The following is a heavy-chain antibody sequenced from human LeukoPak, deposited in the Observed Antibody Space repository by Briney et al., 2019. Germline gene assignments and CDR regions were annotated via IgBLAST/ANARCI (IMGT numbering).Heavy chain of an antibody. CDR3: ARGRIAAALDAFDI. CDR1: GYTFTSYD. D-gene: IGHD6-13*01. Sequence: ASVKVSCKASGYTFTSYDINWVRQATGQGLEWMGWMNPNSGNTGYAQKFQGRVTMTRNTSISTAYMGLSSLRSEDTAVYYCARGRIAAALDAFDIWGQGTMVTVSS. J-gene: IGHJ3*02. CDR2: MNPNSGNT. V-gene: IGHV1-8*01.